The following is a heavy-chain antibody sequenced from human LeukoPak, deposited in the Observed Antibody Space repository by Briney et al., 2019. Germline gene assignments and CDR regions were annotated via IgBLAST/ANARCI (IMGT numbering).Heavy chain of an antibody. J-gene: IGHJ4*02. V-gene: IGHV1-8*01. CDR1: GYTFTSYD. D-gene: IGHD7-27*01. Sequence: GASVKVSCKASGYTFTSYDINWVRQATGQGLEWMGWMNSNSGNTGYGQKFQGRVTMSKNTSISTTVYMELNNLRSEDTAVYYCVRVSGDRRCFDYWGQGTLVTVTS. CDR2: MNSNSGNT. CDR3: VRVSGDRRCFDY.